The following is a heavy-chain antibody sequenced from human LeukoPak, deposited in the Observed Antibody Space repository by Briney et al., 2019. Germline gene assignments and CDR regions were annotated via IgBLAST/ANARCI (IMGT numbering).Heavy chain of an antibody. CDR3: AVSSVFVWGRYRYLY. V-gene: IGHV1-69*02. Sequence: VASAKVSCKASGYTFSGYYMHWVRQDPGQGLEWMGRIIPILGIANYAQKFQGRVTMTEDTSTATAYMELSSLRSEDTAVYYCAVSSVFVWGRYRYLYWGQGTLVTVSS. CDR2: IIPILGIA. D-gene: IGHD3-16*02. CDR1: GYTFSGYY. J-gene: IGHJ4*02.